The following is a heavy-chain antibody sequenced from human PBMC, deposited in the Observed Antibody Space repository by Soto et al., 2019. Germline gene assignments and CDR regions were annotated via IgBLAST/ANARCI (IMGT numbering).Heavy chain of an antibody. Sequence: PSETLSLTCTVSGGSISNYYWIWIRQPPGKGLEWIGYIYYTGSTDYNPSLKSRITISADTSKNQFSLHLSSVTAADTAVYYCARGRGGYYYFDYWGQGTLVTSPQ. J-gene: IGHJ4*02. CDR1: GGSISNYY. V-gene: IGHV4-59*01. CDR3: ARGRGGYYYFDY. CDR2: IYYTGST. D-gene: IGHD5-18*01.